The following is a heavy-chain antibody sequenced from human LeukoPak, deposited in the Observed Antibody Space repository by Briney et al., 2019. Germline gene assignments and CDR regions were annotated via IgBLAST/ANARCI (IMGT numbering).Heavy chain of an antibody. J-gene: IGHJ4*02. CDR2: IYGSGVSI. V-gene: IGHV3-23*01. Sequence: WGSLRLSCVASGFTFKNYVMNWVRQAPGKGLEWLATIYGSGVSISYADSVKGRFTISRDNSNNTLYLQMNSLRAEDTAMYYCAKDLGWELPAEAYWGQGILVTVSS. CDR3: AKDLGWELPAEAY. D-gene: IGHD1-26*01. CDR1: GFTFKNYV.